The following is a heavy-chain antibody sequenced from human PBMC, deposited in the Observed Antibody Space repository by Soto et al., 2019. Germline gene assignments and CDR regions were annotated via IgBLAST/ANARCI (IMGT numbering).Heavy chain of an antibody. CDR3: ATTSRFLEWFPGPFDY. Sequence: ASVKVSCKVSGYTLAELSMHWGRQAPGKGLEWMGGFDPEDGETIYAQKFQGRVTMTEDTSTDTAYMELSSLRSEDTAVYYCATTSRFLEWFPGPFDYWGQGTLVTVSS. CDR1: GYTLAELS. CDR2: FDPEDGET. V-gene: IGHV1-24*01. J-gene: IGHJ4*02. D-gene: IGHD3-3*01.